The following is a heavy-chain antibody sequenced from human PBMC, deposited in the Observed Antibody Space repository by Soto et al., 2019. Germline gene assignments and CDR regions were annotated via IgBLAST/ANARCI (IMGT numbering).Heavy chain of an antibody. CDR3: ARGVRIAVAGTEAPEFDY. CDR1: GYTFTSYG. Sequence: QVQLVQSGAEVKKPGASVKVSCKASGYTFTSYGISWVRQAPGQGLEWMGWISAYNGNTNYAQKLPGRVTMTTDTSPSTAYMELRSLRSDDTAVYYCARGVRIAVAGTEAPEFDYWGQGTLVTVSS. CDR2: ISAYNGNT. J-gene: IGHJ4*02. D-gene: IGHD6-19*01. V-gene: IGHV1-18*01.